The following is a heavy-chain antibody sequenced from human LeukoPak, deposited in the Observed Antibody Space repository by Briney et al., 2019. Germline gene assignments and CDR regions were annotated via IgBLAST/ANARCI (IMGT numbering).Heavy chain of an antibody. CDR3: ARVKGYMIEDSFDY. CDR2: INYSGST. CDR1: GCSISSYY. D-gene: IGHD3-22*01. J-gene: IGHJ4*02. V-gene: IGHV4-59*01. Sequence: SETLSLTCTVSGCSISSYYWSWIRQPPGKGLEWVGYINYSGSTNYNPALKSGVTISLETSKNQFSLKLSSVTAADTGVYYCARVKGYMIEDSFDYWGPGTLVTVSS.